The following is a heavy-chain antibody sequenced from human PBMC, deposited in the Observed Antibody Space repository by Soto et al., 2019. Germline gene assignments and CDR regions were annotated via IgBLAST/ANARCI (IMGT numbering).Heavy chain of an antibody. D-gene: IGHD4-17*01. Sequence: QVQLVESGEAWAHLGSSWSLPCQAPDLTSGSYAMHWVRKAPAKGLEGVAVISYDGNNKYYADSVKGRFTIARDNSKNTLYLQMNSLRADDTAVYYCARAPTTVTTAYYFDYWGQGTLVTVSS. CDR1: DLTSGSYA. CDR3: ARAPTTVTTAYYFDY. CDR2: ISYDGNNK. J-gene: IGHJ4*02. V-gene: IGHV3-30-3*01.